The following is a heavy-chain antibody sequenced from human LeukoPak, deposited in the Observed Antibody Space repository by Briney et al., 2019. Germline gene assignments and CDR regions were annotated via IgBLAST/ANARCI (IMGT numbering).Heavy chain of an antibody. V-gene: IGHV4-4*07. CDR1: GGSISSYY. D-gene: IGHD4-23*01. CDR3: ARSDYGGDPTYDAFDI. Sequence: PSETLSLTCTVSGGSISSYYWSWIRQPAGKGLEWIGRIYTSGSTNYNPSLKGRVTMSLDTSKKQFSLKLSSVTAADTAVYYCARSDYGGDPTYDAFDIWGQGSMVTVSS. J-gene: IGHJ3*02. CDR2: IYTSGST.